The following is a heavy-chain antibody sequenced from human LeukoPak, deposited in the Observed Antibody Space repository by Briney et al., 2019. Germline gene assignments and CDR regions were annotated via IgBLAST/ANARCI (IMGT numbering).Heavy chain of an antibody. Sequence: ASVSVSCKASGYTFTGYYMHWVRQAPGQGLEWMGWINPNSGGTNYAQKFQGWVTMTRDTSISTAYMELSRLRSDDTAVYYCARDGYYYDSSGYYYWYFDYWGQGTLVTVSS. CDR2: INPNSGGT. V-gene: IGHV1-2*04. J-gene: IGHJ4*02. CDR3: ARDGYYYDSSGYYYWYFDY. D-gene: IGHD3-22*01. CDR1: GYTFTGYY.